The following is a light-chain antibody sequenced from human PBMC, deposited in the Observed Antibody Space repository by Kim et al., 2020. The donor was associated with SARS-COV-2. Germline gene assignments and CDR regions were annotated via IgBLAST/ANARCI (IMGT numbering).Light chain of an antibody. Sequence: SPGERATRSCRASQSVSSNLAWYQQKPGQAPRLLIYGASTRATGIPARCSGSGSGTEFTLTISSLQSEDFAVYYCQQYNNWPPVRTFGQGTELEI. CDR1: QSVSSN. CDR2: GAS. CDR3: QQYNNWPPVRT. J-gene: IGKJ2*01. V-gene: IGKV3-15*01.